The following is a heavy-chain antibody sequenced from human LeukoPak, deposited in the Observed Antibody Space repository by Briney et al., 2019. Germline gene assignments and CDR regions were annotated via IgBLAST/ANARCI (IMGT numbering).Heavy chain of an antibody. CDR2: IYYSGST. CDR3: ARRGDLPELWPPFDY. Sequence: PSETLSLTCTVSGGSISSSSYYWGWIRQPPGKGLEWIGSIYYSGSTYYNPSLKSRVTISVDTSKNQFSLKLSSVTAADTAVYYCARRGDLPELWPPFDYWGQGTLVTVSS. V-gene: IGHV4-39*07. J-gene: IGHJ4*02. D-gene: IGHD5-18*01. CDR1: GGSISSSSYY.